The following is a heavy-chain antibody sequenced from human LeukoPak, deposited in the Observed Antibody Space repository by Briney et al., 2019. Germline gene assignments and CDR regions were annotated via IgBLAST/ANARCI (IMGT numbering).Heavy chain of an antibody. CDR3: ARHIPGSGSYYNGVRYYYGMDV. D-gene: IGHD3-10*01. J-gene: IGHJ6*02. CDR2: IYYSGGT. V-gene: IGHV4-59*08. Sequence: SETLSLTCTVSGGSISSYYWSWIRQPPGKGLEWIGYIYYSGGTNYNPSLKSRVTISVDTSKNQFSLKLSSVTAADTAVYYCARHIPGSGSYYNGVRYYYGMDVWGQGTTVTVSS. CDR1: GGSISSYY.